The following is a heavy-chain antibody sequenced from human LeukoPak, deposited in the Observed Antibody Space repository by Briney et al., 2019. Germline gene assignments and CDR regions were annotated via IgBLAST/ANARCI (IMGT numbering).Heavy chain of an antibody. CDR3: ARQIGWLPDY. Sequence: PSETLSLTCTVSGYSISSGYYWGWIRQPPGKGLEWIGSIYHSGSTYYNPSLKSRVTISVDTSKNQFSLKLSSVTAADTAVYYCARQIGWLPDYWGQGTLVTVSS. D-gene: IGHD5-24*01. CDR1: GYSISSGYY. V-gene: IGHV4-38-2*02. J-gene: IGHJ4*02. CDR2: IYHSGST.